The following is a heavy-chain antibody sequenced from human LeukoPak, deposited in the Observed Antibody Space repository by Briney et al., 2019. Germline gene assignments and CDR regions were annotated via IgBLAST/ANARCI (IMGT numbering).Heavy chain of an antibody. V-gene: IGHV1-18*01. D-gene: IGHD3-10*01. J-gene: IGHJ4*02. CDR2: ISAYNGNT. Sequence: GASVKVSCKASGYTFTSYGISWVRQAPGQGLEWMGWISAYNGNTNYAQKLQGRVTMTTDTSTSTAYMELRSLRSDDTAVYYCARGVRIVRGVLMGPFDYWGQGTLVTVSS. CDR3: ARGVRIVRGVLMGPFDY. CDR1: GYTFTSYG.